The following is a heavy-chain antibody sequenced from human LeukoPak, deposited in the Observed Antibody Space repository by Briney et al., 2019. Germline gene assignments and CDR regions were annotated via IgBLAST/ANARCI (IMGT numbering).Heavy chain of an antibody. CDR3: AKPITYYYDSVGYGWAFDI. CDR1: GFTFRSYS. J-gene: IGHJ3*02. CDR2: IWYDGSNK. Sequence: PGGSLRLSCVASGFTFRSYSMYWVRQAPGKGLEWVTFIWYDGSNKYYADSVKGRFTISRDNSKNTLYLQTNSLRPEDTAVYYCAKPITYYYDSVGYGWAFDIWGQGTMVTVSS. D-gene: IGHD3-22*01. V-gene: IGHV3-30*02.